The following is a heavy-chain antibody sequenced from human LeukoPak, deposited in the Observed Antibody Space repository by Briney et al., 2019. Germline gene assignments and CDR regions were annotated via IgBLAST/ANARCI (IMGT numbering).Heavy chain of an antibody. CDR3: ARDRDITIFGVVADPFDI. CDR2: IYYSGST. CDR1: GGSISSSSYY. J-gene: IGHJ3*02. V-gene: IGHV4-39*07. D-gene: IGHD3-3*01. Sequence: SETLSLTCTVSGGSISSSSYYWGWIRQPPGKGLEWIGSIYYSGSTYYNPSLKSRVTISVDTSKNQFSLKLSSVTAADTAVYYCARDRDITIFGVVADPFDIWGQGTMVTVSS.